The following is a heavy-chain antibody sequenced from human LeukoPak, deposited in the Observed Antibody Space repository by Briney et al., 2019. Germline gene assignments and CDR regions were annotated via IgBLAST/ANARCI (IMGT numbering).Heavy chain of an antibody. J-gene: IGHJ4*02. CDR1: GFTFSSYA. CDR2: IIGSGIDT. CDR3: ARVGWYGRRVGY. Sequence: GGSLRLSCAASGFTFSSYAMNWVRQAPGKRLEWVSSIIGSGIDTYYADSVKGRFTISRDNSKNTLYLQMNSLRAEDTAVYYCARVGWYGRRVGYWGQGTLVTVSS. V-gene: IGHV3-23*01. D-gene: IGHD6-19*01.